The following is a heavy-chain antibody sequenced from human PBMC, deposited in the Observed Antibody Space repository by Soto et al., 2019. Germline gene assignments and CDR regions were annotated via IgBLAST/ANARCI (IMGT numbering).Heavy chain of an antibody. Sequence: ASVKVSCKASGYTFTGYYMHWVRQAPGQGLEWMGWINPNSGGTNYAQKFQGWVTMTRDTSISTAYMELSRLRSDDTAVYYCARGPPLQLELRGDLYNWFDPWGQGTLVTVSS. CDR1: GYTFTGYY. V-gene: IGHV1-2*04. CDR3: ARGPPLQLELRGDLYNWFDP. J-gene: IGHJ5*02. CDR2: INPNSGGT. D-gene: IGHD1-1*01.